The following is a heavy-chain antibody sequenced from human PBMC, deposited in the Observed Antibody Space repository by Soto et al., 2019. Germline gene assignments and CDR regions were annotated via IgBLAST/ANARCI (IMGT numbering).Heavy chain of an antibody. CDR2: ISYDGSNK. J-gene: IGHJ4*02. CDR3: AKVAAAGTGRYYFDY. D-gene: IGHD6-13*01. V-gene: IGHV3-30*18. Sequence: ESGGGVVQPGRSLRLSCAASGFTFSSYGMHWVRQAPGKGLEWVAVISYDGSNKYYADSVKGRFTISRDNSKNTLYLQMNSLRAEDTAVYYCAKVAAAGTGRYYFDYWGQGTLVTVSS. CDR1: GFTFSSYG.